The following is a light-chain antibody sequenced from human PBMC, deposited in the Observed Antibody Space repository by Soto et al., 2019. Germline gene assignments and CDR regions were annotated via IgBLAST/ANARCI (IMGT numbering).Light chain of an antibody. CDR2: DAS. J-gene: IGKJ2*01. Sequence: EIVMTQSPATLSVSPGERATLSCRASQSVSSYLAWYQQKPGLPPRLLIYDASTRATGIPDRFSGSGSGTDFILTISSMQSADFAVSYCKKYSNWTPLYTFGRGNKLEIK. CDR1: QSVSSY. CDR3: KKYSNWTPLYT. V-gene: IGKV3-15*01.